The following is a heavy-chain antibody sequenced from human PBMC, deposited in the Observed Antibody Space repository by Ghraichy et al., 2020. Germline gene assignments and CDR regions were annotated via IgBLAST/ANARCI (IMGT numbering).Heavy chain of an antibody. V-gene: IGHV3-53*01. CDR3: AVGGYDSYYFDY. Sequence: GESLNISCSASGFTVRSNYMSWVRQAPGKGLEWVSVIYSGGSTYYADSVKGRFTISRDNSKNTLYLQLNSLRAEDTAVYYCAVGGYDSYYFDYWSQGTLVTVSS. J-gene: IGHJ4*02. CDR2: IYSGGST. D-gene: IGHD5-12*01. CDR1: GFTVRSNY.